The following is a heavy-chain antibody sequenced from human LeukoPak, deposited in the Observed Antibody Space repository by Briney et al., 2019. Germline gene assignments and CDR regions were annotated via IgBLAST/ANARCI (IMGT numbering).Heavy chain of an antibody. J-gene: IGHJ4*02. D-gene: IGHD3-22*01. V-gene: IGHV4-4*07. CDR2: IYTSVRT. Sequence: SETLSLTCTVSGGSISRYYWSWIRQPAGKGLEWIGRIYTSVRTNYNPSLKSRVTMSVDTSKNQFSLKLSSVTAADTAVYYCARQYYYDSSGCFDYWGQGTLVTVSS. CDR3: ARQYYYDSSGCFDY. CDR1: GGSISRYY.